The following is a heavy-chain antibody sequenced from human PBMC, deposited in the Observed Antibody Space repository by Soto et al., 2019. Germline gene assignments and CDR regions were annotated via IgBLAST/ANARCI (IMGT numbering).Heavy chain of an antibody. D-gene: IGHD3-3*01. V-gene: IGHV5-10-1*01. CDR3: ARRRYDFWSGLDV. CDR1: GYNFTSYW. J-gene: IGHJ6*02. CDR2: IDPTDSFT. Sequence: GESLKISCKGSGYNFTSYWIIWVRQMPGKGLEWMGNIDPTDSFTNYSPSFQGHVTISTDKSMSTAYLQWGTLKASDTAMYYCARRRYDFWSGLDVWGQGTTVTVYS.